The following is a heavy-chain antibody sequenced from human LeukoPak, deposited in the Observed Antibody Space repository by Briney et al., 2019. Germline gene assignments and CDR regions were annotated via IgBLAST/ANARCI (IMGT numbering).Heavy chain of an antibody. V-gene: IGHV3-7*05. Sequence: GGSLRLSCAASGFTFSIYWMSWVRQAPGKGLEWVANIRQDGSEKYYVDSVKGRFTISRDNAKNSLYLQMNSLRAEDTAVYYCVSTATFDCWGQGTLVTVSS. CDR1: GFTFSIYW. D-gene: IGHD5/OR15-5a*01. J-gene: IGHJ4*02. CDR2: IRQDGSEK. CDR3: VSTATFDC.